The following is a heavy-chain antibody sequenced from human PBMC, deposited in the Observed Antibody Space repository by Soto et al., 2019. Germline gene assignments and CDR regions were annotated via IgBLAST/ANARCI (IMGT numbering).Heavy chain of an antibody. CDR1: GFTFSSYA. Sequence: QVQLVESGGGVVQPGRSLRLSCAASGFTFSSYAMHWVRQAPGKGLEWVAVISYDGSNKYYADSVKGRFTISRDNSKNTLYLQMNSLRAEDTAVYYCARVMACISTSCYYYYGMDVWGQGTTVTVSS. CDR3: ARVMACISTSCYYYYGMDV. CDR2: ISYDGSNK. D-gene: IGHD2-2*01. J-gene: IGHJ6*02. V-gene: IGHV3-30-3*01.